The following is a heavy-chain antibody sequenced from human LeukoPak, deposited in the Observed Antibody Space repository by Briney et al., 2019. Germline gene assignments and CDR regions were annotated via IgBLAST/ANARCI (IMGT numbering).Heavy chain of an antibody. CDR3: AKEDDYNYIDY. D-gene: IGHD5-24*01. V-gene: IGHV3-23*01. CDR2: ISGSGATT. CDR1: GFPFSSYS. J-gene: IGHJ4*02. Sequence: GGSLRLFCAASGFPFSSYSVNWVREAPGRGLEGVSTISGSGATTYYADSVRGRFTISRDNSKNTLYLQVNNLRAEDTAVYYCAKEDDYNYIDYWGQGTLVTVSS.